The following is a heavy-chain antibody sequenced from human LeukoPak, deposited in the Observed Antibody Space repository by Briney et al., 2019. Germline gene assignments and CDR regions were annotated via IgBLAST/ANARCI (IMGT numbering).Heavy chain of an antibody. Sequence: GGSLRLSCAASGFTFSTYGVHWVRQAPGKGLEWVAVIWFDGSKKYYADSVKGRFTISRDNSKNTLFLQMNSLRAEDTVVYYCAREHYTVDTAMVTGAFDIWGQGTMVTVSS. J-gene: IGHJ3*02. V-gene: IGHV3-33*01. CDR2: IWFDGSKK. D-gene: IGHD5-18*01. CDR1: GFTFSTYG. CDR3: AREHYTVDTAMVTGAFDI.